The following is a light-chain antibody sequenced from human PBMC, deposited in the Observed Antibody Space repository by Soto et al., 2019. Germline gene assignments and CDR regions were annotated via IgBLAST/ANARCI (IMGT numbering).Light chain of an antibody. Sequence: PGTLAVPKVAPATLSCXASQSVSSNLAWYQQKPGQAPRLLIYGASTRATGIPARFSGSGSGTEFTLTISSLQSEDFAVYYCQQYNNCPQEFGHRTRMDIK. CDR1: QSVSSN. J-gene: IGKJ5*01. CDR2: GAS. V-gene: IGKV3-15*01. CDR3: QQYNNCPQE.